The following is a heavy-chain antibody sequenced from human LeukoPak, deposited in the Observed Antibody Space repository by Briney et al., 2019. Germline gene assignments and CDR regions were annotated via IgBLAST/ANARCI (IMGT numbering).Heavy chain of an antibody. CDR3: ARGFSYYYDSSGRNDAFDI. V-gene: IGHV4-4*07. J-gene: IGHJ3*02. CDR2: IYTSGST. CDR1: GGSISSYY. Sequence: NPLETLSLTCTVSGGSISSYYWSWIRQPAGKGLEWIGRIYTSGSTNYNPSLKSRVTMSVDTSKNQFSLKLSSVTAADTAVYCCARGFSYYYDSSGRNDAFDIWGQGTMVTVSS. D-gene: IGHD3-22*01.